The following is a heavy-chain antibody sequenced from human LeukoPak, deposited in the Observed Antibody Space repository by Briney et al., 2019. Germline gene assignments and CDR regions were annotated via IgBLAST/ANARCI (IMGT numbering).Heavy chain of an antibody. CDR1: GGSISSYY. J-gene: IGHJ3*01. CDR3: ARERQCDV. Sequence: SETLSLTCTVSGGSISSYYWSWIRQPEAPGLEWIWRIYTSGSTKYNPSLKGRLTMSLDTYKNQFSLKLTSVTAADTAVYYCARERQCDVWGQGTMVTVSS. CDR2: IYTSGST. D-gene: IGHD1-1*01. V-gene: IGHV4-4*07.